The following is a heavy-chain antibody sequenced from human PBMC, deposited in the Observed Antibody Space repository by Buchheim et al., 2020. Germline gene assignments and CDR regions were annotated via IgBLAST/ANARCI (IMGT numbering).Heavy chain of an antibody. CDR2: INAGNGAT. CDR1: GYIFTSYI. Sequence: QVQLVQSGAEVRNPGASVKISCKASGYIFTSYIIHWVRQAPGQRPEWMGWINAGNGATKYSEKFQDRVVISRDTSATLSYMELSGLKSEDTAVYYCARDSSYGSGAFDIWGQGT. V-gene: IGHV1-3*01. CDR3: ARDSSYGSGAFDI. D-gene: IGHD5-18*01. J-gene: IGHJ3*02.